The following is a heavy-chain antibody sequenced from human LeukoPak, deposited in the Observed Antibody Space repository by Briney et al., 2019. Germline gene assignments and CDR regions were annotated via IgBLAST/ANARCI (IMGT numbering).Heavy chain of an antibody. CDR2: VYYSGST. CDR1: GGSVSNASYY. J-gene: IGHJ4*02. D-gene: IGHD3-10*01. Sequence: SETLSLTCTVSGGSVSNASYYCSWIRQPPGKGLDWIGYVYYSGSTNYSPSLQSRVTVSVDTSKNQFSLKLTSVTAADTAVYYCARVRYGSGSYYFDNWGQGTLVTVSS. V-gene: IGHV4-61*01. CDR3: ARVRYGSGSYYFDN.